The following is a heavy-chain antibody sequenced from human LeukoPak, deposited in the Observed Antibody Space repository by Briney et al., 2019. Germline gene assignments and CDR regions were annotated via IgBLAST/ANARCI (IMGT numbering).Heavy chain of an antibody. Sequence: GGSLRLSCAASGFTFSSYAMSWVRQAPGKGLEWVSAIGGTGGSTIYYADSVKGRFTISRDNAKNSLYLQMNSLRAEDTAVYYCAELGITMIGGVWGKGTTVTISS. CDR2: IGGTGGSTI. CDR3: AELGITMIGGV. D-gene: IGHD3-10*02. J-gene: IGHJ6*04. V-gene: IGHV3-23*01. CDR1: GFTFSSYA.